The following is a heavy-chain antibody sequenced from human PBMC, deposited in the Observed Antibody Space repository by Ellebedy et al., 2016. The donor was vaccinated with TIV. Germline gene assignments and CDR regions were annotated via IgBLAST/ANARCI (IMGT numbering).Heavy chain of an antibody. Sequence: AASVKVSCKSSGYTCIDYGISWARHALGQGLDWLGWGSAYRGNTHYADNLQSRVTMTTVTSTVTAYMELRSLRSDDTAVYYCALYSGSGTYNRNRMDVWGQGTTVTVSS. CDR3: ALYSGSGTYNRNRMDV. V-gene: IGHV1-18*01. J-gene: IGHJ6*02. CDR2: GSAYRGNT. CDR1: GYTCIDYG. D-gene: IGHD3-10*01.